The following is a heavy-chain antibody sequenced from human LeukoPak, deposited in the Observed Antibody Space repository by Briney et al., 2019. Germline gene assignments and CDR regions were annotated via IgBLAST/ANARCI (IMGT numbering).Heavy chain of an antibody. Sequence: PSDTLSLPYTVSGGSIHRTYYYWGWIRQPPAKGLAWIESISYCGSTYYNPSLKSRVTISVDTSKNQFSLKLTSVTATDTAVYYCAAYFYYNSGYLGCGQGTLVTVSS. CDR3: AAYFYYNSGYLG. V-gene: IGHV4-39*01. D-gene: IGHD3-22*01. CDR2: ISYCGST. J-gene: IGHJ4*02. CDR1: GGSIHRTYYY.